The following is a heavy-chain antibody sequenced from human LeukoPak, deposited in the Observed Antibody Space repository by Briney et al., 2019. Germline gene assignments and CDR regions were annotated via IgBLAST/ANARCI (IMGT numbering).Heavy chain of an antibody. J-gene: IGHJ6*02. CDR3: ARETQYYDFWSGYFVGDYYYYGMDV. Sequence: ASVKVSCKASGYTFTSYGISWVRQAPGQGLEWMGWISAYNGNTNYAQKLQGRVTMTTDTSTSTAYMELRSLRSDDTAVYYCARETQYYDFWSGYFVGDYYYYGMDVWGQGTTVTVSS. D-gene: IGHD3-3*01. CDR2: ISAYNGNT. CDR1: GYTFTSYG. V-gene: IGHV1-18*01.